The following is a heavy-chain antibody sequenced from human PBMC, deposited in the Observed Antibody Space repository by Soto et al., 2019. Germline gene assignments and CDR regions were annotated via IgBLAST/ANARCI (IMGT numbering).Heavy chain of an antibody. CDR3: AKGLVVAATHYYYYGMDV. Sequence: GGSLRLSCAASGFTFSSYGMHWVRQAPGKGLEWVAVISYDGSNKYYADSVKGRFTISRDNSKNTLYLQMNSLRAEDTAVYYCAKGLVVAATHYYYYGMDVWGQGTTLTVSS. V-gene: IGHV3-30*18. J-gene: IGHJ6*02. D-gene: IGHD2-15*01. CDR1: GFTFSSYG. CDR2: ISYDGSNK.